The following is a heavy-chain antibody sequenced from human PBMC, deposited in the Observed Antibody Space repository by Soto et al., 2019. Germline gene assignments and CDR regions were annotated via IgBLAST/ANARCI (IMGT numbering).Heavy chain of an antibody. D-gene: IGHD6-19*01. J-gene: IGHJ4*02. V-gene: IGHV1-69*02. CDR3: ARAFPSGWYPHHFDY. CDR1: GGTFSSYT. Sequence: QVQLVQSGAEVKKPGSSVKVSCKASGGTFSSYTISWVRQAPGQGLEWMGRIIPILGIANYAQKFQGRVTITADKSTSTAYMELSSLRSEDTAVYYCARAFPSGWYPHHFDYWGQGTLVTVSS. CDR2: IIPILGIA.